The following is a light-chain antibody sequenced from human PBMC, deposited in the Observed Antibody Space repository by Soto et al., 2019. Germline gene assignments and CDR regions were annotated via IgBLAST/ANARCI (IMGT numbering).Light chain of an antibody. V-gene: IGLV2-14*01. J-gene: IGLJ3*02. CDR1: SSDVGGYNY. Sequence: QSVLTQPASVSGSPGQSITISCTGTSSDVGGYNYVSWYQQHPGKAPKLMIYEVSNRPSGVSNRFSDSKSGNTASLTISGLQAEDEADYYCSSYTSSSTRLFGGGTKLTVL. CDR3: SSYTSSSTRL. CDR2: EVS.